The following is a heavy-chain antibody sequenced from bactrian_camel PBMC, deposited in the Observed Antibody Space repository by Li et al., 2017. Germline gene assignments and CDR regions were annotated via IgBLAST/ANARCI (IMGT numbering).Heavy chain of an antibody. CDR1: GFTFSNYA. D-gene: IGHD7*01. V-gene: IGHV3S42*01. CDR3: ATWWSVGF. Sequence: VQLVESGGGLVQPGGSLRLSCAASGFTFSNYAVAWVRQVPGRGLEWLSGVGSAGDNAAYEDSVKGRFTISTDNAKNTLDLQMNSLQSEDTAVYYCATWWSVGFWGQGTQVTVS. CDR2: VGSAGDNA. J-gene: IGHJ6*01.